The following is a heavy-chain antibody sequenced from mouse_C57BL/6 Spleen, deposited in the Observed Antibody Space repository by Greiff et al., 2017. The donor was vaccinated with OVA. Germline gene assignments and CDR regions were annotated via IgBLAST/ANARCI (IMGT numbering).Heavy chain of an antibody. CDR1: GYTFTSYW. Sequence: VQLQQPGAELVMPGASVKLSCKASGYTFTSYWMHWVKQRPGQGLEWIGEIDPSDSYTNYNQKFKGKSTLTVDKSSSTAYMQLSSLTSEDSAVYYCARSVVATGGYFDVWGTGTTVTVSS. CDR3: ARSVVATGGYFDV. J-gene: IGHJ1*03. V-gene: IGHV1-69*01. CDR2: IDPSDSYT. D-gene: IGHD1-1*01.